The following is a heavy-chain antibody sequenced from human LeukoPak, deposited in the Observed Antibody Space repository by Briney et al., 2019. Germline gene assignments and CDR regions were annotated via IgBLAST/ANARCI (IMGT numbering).Heavy chain of an antibody. CDR2: IYYSGST. CDR1: SGPISGYY. J-gene: IGHJ4*02. D-gene: IGHD6-19*01. CDR3: ARGYTDGWLIGY. V-gene: IGHV4-59*08. Sequence: KTSETLSLTCSVSSGPISGYYWSWIRQPPGQGLEWIGNIYYSGSTNYNPSLKSRVIISRDTSKNQFSLNLSSVTAAATAVYYCARGYTDGWLIGYWGQGTLVTVSS.